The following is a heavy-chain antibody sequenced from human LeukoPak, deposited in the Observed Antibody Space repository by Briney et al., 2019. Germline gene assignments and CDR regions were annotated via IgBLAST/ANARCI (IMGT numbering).Heavy chain of an antibody. J-gene: IGHJ4*02. D-gene: IGHD4-17*01. V-gene: IGHV1-18*04. Sequence: ASVKVSCKASGYTFTTYGISWVRQAPGQGREGRGWISVYNGETNYAQKLQGRVTLTTDTSTSTAYMELRSLTSDDTAVYYCARDPDGALDFDHWGQGPLVTVSS. CDR2: ISVYNGET. CDR3: ARDPDGALDFDH. CDR1: GYTFTTYG.